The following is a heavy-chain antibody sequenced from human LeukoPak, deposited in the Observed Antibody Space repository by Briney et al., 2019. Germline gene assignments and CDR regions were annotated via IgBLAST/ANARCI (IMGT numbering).Heavy chain of an antibody. J-gene: IGHJ3*02. V-gene: IGHV3-21*01. Sequence: GGSLRLSCAASGITVSSNYMSGVRQAPGKGLELVSSISISSGTIYYADSVKGRFTISRDNAKNSLYLQMNSLRVEDTAVYYCARDGKMDAFDIWGQGTKVTVSS. CDR3: ARDGKMDAFDI. CDR1: GITVSSNY. D-gene: IGHD1-26*01. CDR2: ISISSGTI.